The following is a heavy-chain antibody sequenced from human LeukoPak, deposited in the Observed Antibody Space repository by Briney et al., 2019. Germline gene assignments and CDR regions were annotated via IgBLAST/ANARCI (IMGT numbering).Heavy chain of an antibody. CDR2: INPNSGGT. D-gene: IGHD6-6*01. Sequence: ASVKVSCKASGYTFTGYYMHWVRQAPGQGREWMGWINPNSGGTNYAQKFQGRVTMTRDTSISTAYMELSRLRSDDTAVYYCARVYSSSHNWFDPWGQGTLVTVSS. J-gene: IGHJ5*02. CDR3: ARVYSSSHNWFDP. V-gene: IGHV1-2*02. CDR1: GYTFTGYY.